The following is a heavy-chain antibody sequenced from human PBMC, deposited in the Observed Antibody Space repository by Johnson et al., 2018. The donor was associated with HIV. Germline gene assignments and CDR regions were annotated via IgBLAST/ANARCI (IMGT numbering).Heavy chain of an antibody. V-gene: IGHV3-13*01. Sequence: VQLVESGGGVVQPGGSLRLSCAVSGFTFSSYDMHWVRQATGKGLEWVSAIGTAGDTYYPGSVKGRFTISRENAKNSLYLQMNSLRAGDTAVYYCAKGAPYSGSLLCAFDIWGQGTMVTVSS. D-gene: IGHD1-26*01. CDR3: AKGAPYSGSLLCAFDI. CDR1: GFTFSSYD. CDR2: IGTAGDT. J-gene: IGHJ3*02.